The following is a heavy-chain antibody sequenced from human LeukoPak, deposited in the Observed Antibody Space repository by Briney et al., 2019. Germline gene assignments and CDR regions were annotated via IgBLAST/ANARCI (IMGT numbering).Heavy chain of an antibody. J-gene: IGHJ4*02. Sequence: GGSLRLSCAASGFTFSSYAMSWVRQAPGKGLEWVSAISGSGGSTYYADSVKGRFTISRDNSKNTLYLQMNSLRAEDTAVYYCAKDPPGVVVVPAAMITPEYWGQGNLVNVSS. CDR2: ISGSGGST. CDR1: GFTFSSYA. V-gene: IGHV3-23*01. CDR3: AKDPPGVVVVPAAMITPEY. D-gene: IGHD2-2*01.